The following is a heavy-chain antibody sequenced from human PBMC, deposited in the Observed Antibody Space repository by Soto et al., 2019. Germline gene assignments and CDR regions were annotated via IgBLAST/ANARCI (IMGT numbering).Heavy chain of an antibody. V-gene: IGHV1-69*01. Sequence: QVQLVQSGAEVRKPGSSVNVSCKAFGTTFSTHGINWVRQAPGQGLEWMGGFVPMFSSSNYAQKFQGRLTIVADESTNSAYMELSSLRADDSAIYYCARSGGTYYFDHWGQGTLVTVSS. J-gene: IGHJ4*02. CDR1: GTTFSTHG. CDR3: ARSGGTYYFDH. D-gene: IGHD1-1*01. CDR2: FVPMFSSS.